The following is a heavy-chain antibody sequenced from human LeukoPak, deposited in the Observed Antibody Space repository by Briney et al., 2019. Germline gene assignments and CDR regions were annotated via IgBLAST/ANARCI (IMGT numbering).Heavy chain of an antibody. CDR2: ISGSGGST. J-gene: IGHJ5*02. V-gene: IGHV3-23*01. Sequence: AGSLRLSCSASGFTFSSYAMSWVRQAPGKGLEWVSAISGSGGSTYYADSVKGRFTISRDNSKNTLYLQMNSLGAEDAAVYFCVKGSIFGDLLNHWGQGTLVTAAS. CDR3: VKGSIFGDLLNH. CDR1: GFTFSSYA. D-gene: IGHD3-10*01.